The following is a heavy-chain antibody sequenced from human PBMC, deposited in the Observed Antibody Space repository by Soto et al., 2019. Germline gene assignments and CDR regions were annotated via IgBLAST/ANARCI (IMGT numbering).Heavy chain of an antibody. CDR1: GGSFTDHY. CDR3: ARGRDYRVTPNCFDP. CDR2: VNTSGST. Sequence: QVQLQQWGAQLLKPSETLSLTCGVDGGSFTDHYWSWIRQPPGRGLEWLGEVNTSGSTNYNPSLKSRVTISVETSKNRSSLKLNSVTAADTAVYYCARGRDYRVTPNCFDPWGQGTLVTVSS. J-gene: IGHJ5*02. V-gene: IGHV4-34*01. D-gene: IGHD4-17*01.